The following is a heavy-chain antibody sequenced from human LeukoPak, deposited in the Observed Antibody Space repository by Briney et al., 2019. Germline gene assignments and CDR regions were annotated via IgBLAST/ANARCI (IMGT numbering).Heavy chain of an antibody. CDR2: INNSGST. D-gene: IGHD5-18*01. V-gene: IGHV4-34*01. J-gene: IGHJ6*03. CDR3: ARGVGYSYGYRTYYYYYMDV. CDR1: GGSFSGYY. Sequence: AXYGGSFSGYYXSWIRQPPGKGLXWIGEINNSGSTNYNASLKSRVTISVDTSKNQFSLKLSSVTAADTAVYYCARGVGYSYGYRTYYYYYMDVWGKGTTVTVSS.